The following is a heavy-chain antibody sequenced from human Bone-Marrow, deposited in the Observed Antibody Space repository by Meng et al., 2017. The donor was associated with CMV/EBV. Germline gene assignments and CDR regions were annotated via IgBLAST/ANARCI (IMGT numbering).Heavy chain of an antibody. CDR1: GFTFSSYG. CDR2: ISYDGSNK. J-gene: IGHJ6*02. CDR3: ARDEQEMATIRYYYYGMDV. D-gene: IGHD5-24*01. Sequence: GESLKISCAASGFTFSSYGMHWVRQAPGKGLEWVAVISYDGSNKYYADSVKGRFTISRDNSKNTLYLQMNSRRAEDTAVYYCARDEQEMATIRYYYYGMDVWGQGTTVTVSS. V-gene: IGHV3-30*19.